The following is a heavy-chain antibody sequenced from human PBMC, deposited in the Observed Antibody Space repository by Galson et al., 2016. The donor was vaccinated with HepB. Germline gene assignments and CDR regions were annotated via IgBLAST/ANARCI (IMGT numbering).Heavy chain of an antibody. CDR1: GFTFSDYS. D-gene: IGHD4-23*01. CDR2: IASNRRTI. V-gene: IGHV3-48*01. J-gene: IGHJ4*02. CDR3: AKQLPYGGNSRSPDY. Sequence: SLRLSCAASGFTFSDYSMNWVRQAPGKGLEWVSYIASNRRTIYYADSVKGRFTISRDNSKNTLYLQMNSLRAEDTAVYYCAKQLPYGGNSRSPDYWGQGTLVPVSS.